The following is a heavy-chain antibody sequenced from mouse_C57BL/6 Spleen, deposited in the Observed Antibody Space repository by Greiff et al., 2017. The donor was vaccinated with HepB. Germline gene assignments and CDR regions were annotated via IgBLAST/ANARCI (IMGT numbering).Heavy chain of an antibody. J-gene: IGHJ3*01. D-gene: IGHD2-5*01. CDR2: IYPGNSDT. Sequence: VQLQQSGTVLARPGASVKMSCKTSGYTFTSYWMHWVKQRPGQGLEWIGAIYPGNSDTSYNQKFKGKAKLTAVTSASTAYMELSSLTNEDSAVYYCTRKSEAYYSNYVFAYWGQGTLVTVSA. CDR1: GYTFTSYW. CDR3: TRKSEAYYSNYVFAY. V-gene: IGHV1-5*01.